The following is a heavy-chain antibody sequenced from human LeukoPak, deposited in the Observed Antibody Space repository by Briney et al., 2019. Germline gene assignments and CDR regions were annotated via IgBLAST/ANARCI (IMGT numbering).Heavy chain of an antibody. D-gene: IGHD6-13*01. Sequence: SETLSLTCAVYGGSFSGYYWSWIRQPPGKGLEWIGEINHSGSTNYNPSLKSRVTISVDTSKNHFSLKLGSVTAAGTAVYYCARARGSSWYYFNAFDIWGPGTMVTVSS. J-gene: IGHJ3*02. CDR3: ARARGSSWYYFNAFDI. CDR1: GGSFSGYY. V-gene: IGHV4-34*01. CDR2: INHSGST.